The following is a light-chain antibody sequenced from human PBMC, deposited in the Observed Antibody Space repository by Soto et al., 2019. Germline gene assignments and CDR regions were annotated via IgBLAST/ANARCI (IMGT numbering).Light chain of an antibody. CDR2: GAS. CDR1: QSVSSKF. CDR3: QQYGGSPPFT. J-gene: IGKJ2*01. V-gene: IGKV3-20*01. Sequence: EFLLTQSPGTLSLSPGERATLSCRTSQSVSSKFLAWYQQKPGQAPRLLIYGASTRATGIPDRFSGSGSGTDFTLTISRLEPEDFAVYYCQQYGGSPPFTFGQGTKLEI.